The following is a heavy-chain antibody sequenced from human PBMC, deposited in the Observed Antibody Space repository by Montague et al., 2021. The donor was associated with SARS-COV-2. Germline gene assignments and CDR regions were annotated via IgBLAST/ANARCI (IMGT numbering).Heavy chain of an antibody. CDR1: GDSVSSNSAA. CDR3: ARGGSWLYYFDY. J-gene: IGHJ4*02. CDR2: TYYRSKWYN. V-gene: IGHV6-1*01. Sequence: CAISGDSVSSNSAAWNWIKQSPSIDLEWLGRTYYRSKWYNDYAVSVKSRIAINPDTSKNQFSLQLNSVTPEDTAVYYCARGGSWLYYFDYWGQGTLVTVSS. D-gene: IGHD6-13*01.